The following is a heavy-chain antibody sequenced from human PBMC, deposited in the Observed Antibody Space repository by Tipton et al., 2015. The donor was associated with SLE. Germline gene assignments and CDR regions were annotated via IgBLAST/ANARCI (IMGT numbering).Heavy chain of an antibody. J-gene: IGHJ4*02. CDR2: IFTGGST. V-gene: IGHV3-53*05. CDR3: ARNPGGALPHY. Sequence: SLRLSCAASGFSVSSNYMSWVRQAPGKGLEWVSVIFTGGSTYYADSVKGRFTISRDNSKNTLDLQMNSLTTEDTAVYYCARNPGGALPHYWGQGTLVTVSS. CDR1: GFSVSSNY. D-gene: IGHD1-14*01.